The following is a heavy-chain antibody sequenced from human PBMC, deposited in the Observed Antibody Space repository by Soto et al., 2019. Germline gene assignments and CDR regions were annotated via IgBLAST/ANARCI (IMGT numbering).Heavy chain of an antibody. CDR2: ISGSGGST. CDR3: AKVRHIVVVPAALYYFDY. CDR1: GFTFSSYA. D-gene: IGHD2-2*01. J-gene: IGHJ4*02. Sequence: PGGSLRLSCAASGFTFSSYAMSLVRQAPGKGLEWVSAISGSGGSTYYADSVKGRFTISRDNSKNTLYLQMNSLRAEDTAVYYCAKVRHIVVVPAALYYFDYWGQGTLVTVSS. V-gene: IGHV3-23*01.